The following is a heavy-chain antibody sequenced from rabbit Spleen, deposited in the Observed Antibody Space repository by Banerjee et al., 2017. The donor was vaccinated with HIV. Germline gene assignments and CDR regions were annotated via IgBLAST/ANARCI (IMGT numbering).Heavy chain of an antibody. CDR2: IYPITETT. Sequence: QGQLVESGGGLVQPEGSLTLTCKASGFSSSSRYYMCWVRQAPGKGLEWIGIIYPITETTYYANWVNGRFTISSDNAQNTVDLQMNSLTAADTATYFCAREDVGGSVSLWGPGTLVTVS. CDR3: AREDVGGSVSL. J-gene: IGHJ4*01. D-gene: IGHD1-1*01. CDR1: GFSSSSRYY. V-gene: IGHV1S43*01.